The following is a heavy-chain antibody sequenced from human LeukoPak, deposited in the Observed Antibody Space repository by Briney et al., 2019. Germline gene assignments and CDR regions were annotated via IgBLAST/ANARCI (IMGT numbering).Heavy chain of an antibody. CDR3: ARVVNYYGSGSYYNPYYFDY. V-gene: IGHV4-30-2*01. CDR2: IYHSGST. Sequence: PSQTLSLTCAVSGGSISSGGYSWSWIRQPPGKGLEWIGYIYHSGSTYYNPSLKSRVTISVDRSKNQSSLKLSSVTAADTAVYYCARVVNYYGSGSYYNPYYFDYWGQGTLVTVSS. J-gene: IGHJ4*02. D-gene: IGHD3-10*01. CDR1: GGSISSGGYS.